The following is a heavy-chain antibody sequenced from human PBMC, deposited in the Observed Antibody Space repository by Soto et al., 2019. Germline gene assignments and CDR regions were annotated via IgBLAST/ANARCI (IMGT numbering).Heavy chain of an antibody. CDR1: GYSFSTYS. CDR2: INGANVNT. D-gene: IGHD1-1*01. CDR3: ARGKGMEENYYYHGMDV. V-gene: IGHV1-3*01. J-gene: IGHJ6*02. Sequence: QVQVVQSGSEVKKPGASVKVSCKASGYSFSTYSMHWVRQAPGQGLEWMGWINGANVNTRYSQKFKDRVSISRDTPASTGDMELSSLRSEETAVYYCARGKGMEENYYYHGMDVWGPGPTVIVAS.